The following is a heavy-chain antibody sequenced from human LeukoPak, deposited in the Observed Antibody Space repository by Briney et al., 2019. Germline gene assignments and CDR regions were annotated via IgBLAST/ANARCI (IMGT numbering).Heavy chain of an antibody. CDR1: GGSISSYY. CDR3: ARSSSSTESLDY. CDR2: IYTSGST. Sequence: SETLSLTCTVSGGSISSYYWSWIRQPAGKGLEWIERIYTSGSTSYNPSLKSRVTMSVDTSRNHFSLKLSSVTAADTAVYYCARSSSSTESLDYWGQGTLVTVSS. J-gene: IGHJ4*02. D-gene: IGHD6-6*01. V-gene: IGHV4-4*07.